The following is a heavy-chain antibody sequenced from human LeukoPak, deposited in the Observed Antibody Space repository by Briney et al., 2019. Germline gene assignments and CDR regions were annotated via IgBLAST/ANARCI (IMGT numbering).Heavy chain of an antibody. CDR2: ISAYNGNT. D-gene: IGHD1-1*01. CDR1: GYTFTGYY. J-gene: IGHJ4*02. V-gene: IGHV1-18*04. CDR3: ARGWENDPFDY. Sequence: ASVKVSCKASGYTFTGYYMHWVRQAPGQGLEWMGWISAYNGNTNYAQKLQGRVTMTTDTSTSTAYMELRSLRSDDTAVYYCARGWENDPFDYWGQGTLVTVSS.